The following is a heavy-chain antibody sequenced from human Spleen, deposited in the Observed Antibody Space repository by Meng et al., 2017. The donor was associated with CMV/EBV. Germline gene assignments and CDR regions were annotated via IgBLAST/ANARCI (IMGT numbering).Heavy chain of an antibody. CDR3: AKGQRTSIYYYGMDV. CDR1: GFTFSSYA. Sequence: GGSLRLSCAASGFTFSSYAMHWVRQTPGEGLEWVAFIRNDGLNNYYADSVKGRFTISRDNAKNTLSLQMNSLRPDDTALYYCAKGQRTSIYYYGMDVWGQGTTVTVSS. J-gene: IGHJ6*02. D-gene: IGHD2-2*01. CDR2: IRNDGLNN. V-gene: IGHV3-30*02.